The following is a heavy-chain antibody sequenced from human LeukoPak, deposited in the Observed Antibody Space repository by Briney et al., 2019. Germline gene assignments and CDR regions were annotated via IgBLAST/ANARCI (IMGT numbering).Heavy chain of an antibody. Sequence: SETLSLTCTVSGGSISSGDYYWSWIRQPPGKGLEWIGYIYYSGSTYYNPSLKSRVTISVDTSKNQFSLKLSSVTAADTAVYYCARAPGYCSGGSCYDHDASDIWGQGTMVTVSS. D-gene: IGHD2-15*01. CDR1: GGSISSGDYY. J-gene: IGHJ3*02. CDR2: IYYSGST. V-gene: IGHV4-30-4*01. CDR3: ARAPGYCSGGSCYDHDASDI.